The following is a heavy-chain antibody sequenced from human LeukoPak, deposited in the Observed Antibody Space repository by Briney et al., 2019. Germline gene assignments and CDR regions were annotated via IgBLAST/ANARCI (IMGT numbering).Heavy chain of an antibody. J-gene: IGHJ3*02. CDR3: ARPGYCSGDTCYVAFDI. V-gene: IGHV3-7*01. CDR1: GFTFSSYC. Sequence: GGSLRLSCAASGFTFSSYCMSWVRQAPGKGLEWVANIKQDGKEKHYVDSVKGRFTISRNNAKNSLYLQMNSLRAEDTAVYYCARPGYCSGDTCYVAFDIWGQGTMVTVSS. D-gene: IGHD2-15*01. CDR2: IKQDGKEK.